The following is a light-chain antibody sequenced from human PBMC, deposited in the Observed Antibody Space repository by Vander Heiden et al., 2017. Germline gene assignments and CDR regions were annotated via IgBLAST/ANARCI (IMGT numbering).Light chain of an antibody. CDR3: CSYTSRSTLYV. J-gene: IGLJ1*01. V-gene: IGLV2-14*01. CDR1: SGDIGSYHY. Sequence: QSALTQPSSDAGSPGQSITISCTGSSGDIGSYHYVSWYQQNPGKAPKVIIYDVNQRPSGISKRFSGSRSGNTASLNISGLQAEDEADYYCCSYTSRSTLYVFGTGTKVTVL. CDR2: DVN.